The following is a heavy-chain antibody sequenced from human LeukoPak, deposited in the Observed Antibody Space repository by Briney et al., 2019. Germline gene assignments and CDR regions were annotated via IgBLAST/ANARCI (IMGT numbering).Heavy chain of an antibody. J-gene: IGHJ4*02. CDR1: GGSISSCY. V-gene: IGHV4-59*01. Sequence: PSQTLSLTCTVSGGSISSCYWSWIRQPPGKGLEWIGYIYYSGSTNYNPSLKSRVTISVDTSKNQFSLKLSSVTAADTAVYYCARGTWIQLWSPFDYWGQGTLVTVSS. D-gene: IGHD5-18*01. CDR2: IYYSGST. CDR3: ARGTWIQLWSPFDY.